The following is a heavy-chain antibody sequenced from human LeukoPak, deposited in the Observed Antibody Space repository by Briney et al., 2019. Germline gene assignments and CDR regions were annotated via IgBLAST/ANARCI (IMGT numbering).Heavy chain of an antibody. Sequence: ASVKVSCKASGYTFTSYGISWVRQAPGQGLEWMGWISAYNGNTNYAQKLQGRVTMTTDTSTSTAYMELSSLRSEDTAVYYCARCIVGATSEHFDYWGQGTLVTVSS. CDR1: GYTFTSYG. D-gene: IGHD1-26*01. CDR2: ISAYNGNT. J-gene: IGHJ4*02. V-gene: IGHV1-18*01. CDR3: ARCIVGATSEHFDY.